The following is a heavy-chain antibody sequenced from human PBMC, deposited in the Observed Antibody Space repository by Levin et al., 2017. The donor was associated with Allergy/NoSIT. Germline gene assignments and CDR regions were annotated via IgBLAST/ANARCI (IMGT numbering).Heavy chain of an antibody. CDR1: GFTFSSYG. Sequence: GGSLRLSCAASGFTFSSYGMHWVRQAPGKGLEWVAVISYDGSNKYYADSVRGRFTFSRDNSKNTLYLQMNSLRTEDTAVYYCARGEGSSGWWGRVKGDYWGPGTLVTVSS. V-gene: IGHV3-30*03. J-gene: IGHJ4*02. CDR3: ARGEGSSGWWGRVKGDY. CDR2: ISYDGSNK. D-gene: IGHD6-19*01.